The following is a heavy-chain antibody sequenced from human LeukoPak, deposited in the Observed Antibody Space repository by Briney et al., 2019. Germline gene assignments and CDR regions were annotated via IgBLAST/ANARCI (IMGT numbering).Heavy chain of an antibody. V-gene: IGHV3-23*01. CDR2: ISGSGGST. Sequence: GGSLRLSCAASGFTFSSYAMSWVRQAPGKGLEWVSAISGSGGSTYYADSVKGRFTISRDNSKNTLYLQMNSLRAEDTAVYYCARDSILGQYYFDYWGQGTLVTVSS. CDR3: ARDSILGQYYFDY. D-gene: IGHD1-26*01. J-gene: IGHJ4*02. CDR1: GFTFSSYA.